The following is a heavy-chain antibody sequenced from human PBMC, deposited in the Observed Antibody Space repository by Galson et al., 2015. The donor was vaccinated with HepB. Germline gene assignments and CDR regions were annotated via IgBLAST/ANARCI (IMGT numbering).Heavy chain of an antibody. V-gene: IGHV1-2*06. D-gene: IGHD2-15*01. CDR2: INPNSGGT. CDR1: GYTFTGYY. CDR3: ARGPPPLRYCSGGSCYHSIPTGFDY. J-gene: IGHJ4*02. Sequence: SVKVSCKASGYTFTGYYMHWVRQAPGQGLEWMGRINPNSGGTNYAQKFQGRVTMTRDTSISTAYMELSRLRSDDTAVYYCARGPPPLRYCSGGSCYHSIPTGFDYWGQGTLVTVSS.